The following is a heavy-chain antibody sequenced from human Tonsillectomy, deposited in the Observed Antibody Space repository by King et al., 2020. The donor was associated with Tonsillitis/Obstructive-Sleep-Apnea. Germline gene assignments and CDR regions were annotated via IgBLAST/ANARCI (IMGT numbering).Heavy chain of an antibody. CDR3: ARRTRYDYGELNHDAFDI. Sequence: VQLVESGGGLVKPGGSLRLSCAASGFTFSSYSMNWVRQAPGKGLEWVSSISSSSSYIYYADSVKGRFTISRDNAKNSLYLQMNSLRAEDTAVYYCARRTRYDYGELNHDAFDIWGQGTMVTVSS. CDR2: ISSSSSYI. CDR1: GFTFSSYS. J-gene: IGHJ3*02. D-gene: IGHD4-17*01. V-gene: IGHV3-21*01.